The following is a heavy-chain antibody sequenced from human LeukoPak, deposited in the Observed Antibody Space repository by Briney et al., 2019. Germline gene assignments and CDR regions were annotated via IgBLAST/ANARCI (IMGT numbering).Heavy chain of an antibody. D-gene: IGHD3-10*01. CDR3: ARHKRGYYSPFDI. Sequence: PGGSLRLSCAASGFTFSSYEMNWVRQAPGKGLEWVSYISSSGSTIYYADSVKGRFTISRDNAKNSLFLQMNSLRAEDTAIYYCARHKRGYYSPFDIWGQGTMVTVSS. J-gene: IGHJ3*02. CDR1: GFTFSSYE. V-gene: IGHV3-48*03. CDR2: ISSSGSTI.